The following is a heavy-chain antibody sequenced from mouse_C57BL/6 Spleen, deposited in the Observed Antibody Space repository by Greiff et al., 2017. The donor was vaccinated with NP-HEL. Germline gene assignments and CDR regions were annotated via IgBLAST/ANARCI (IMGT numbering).Heavy chain of an antibody. V-gene: IGHV3-6*01. Sequence: EVQRVESGPGLVKPSQSLSLTCSVTGYSITSGYYWNWIRQFPGNKLEWMGYISYDGSNNYNPSLKNRISITRDTSKNQFFLKLNSVTTEDTATYYCASIYYGNSWFAYWGQGTLVTVSA. J-gene: IGHJ3*01. CDR3: ASIYYGNSWFAY. CDR1: GYSITSGYY. D-gene: IGHD2-1*01. CDR2: ISYDGSN.